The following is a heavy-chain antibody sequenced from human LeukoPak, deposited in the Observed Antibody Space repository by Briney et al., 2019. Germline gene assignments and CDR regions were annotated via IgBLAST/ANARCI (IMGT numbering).Heavy chain of an antibody. CDR1: GGSISSSSYY. CDR3: VGEFLTAPAAITCYFDY. D-gene: IGHD2-2*01. J-gene: IGHJ4*02. CDR2: IYYSGST. V-gene: IGHV4-39*07. Sequence: SETLSLTCTVSGGSISSSSYYWGWIRQPPGKGLEWIGSIYYSGSTYYNPSLKSRVTISVDTSKNQFSLKLSSVTAADTAVYYCVGEFLTAPAAITCYFDYWGQGTLVTVSS.